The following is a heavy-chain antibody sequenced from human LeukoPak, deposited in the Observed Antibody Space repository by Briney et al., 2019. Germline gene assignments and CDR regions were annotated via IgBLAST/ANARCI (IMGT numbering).Heavy chain of an antibody. D-gene: IGHD3-10*01. CDR3: AKSSGITLVRGGTEDYYYMDV. J-gene: IGHJ6*03. CDR2: ISVSGGRT. V-gene: IGHV3-23*01. Sequence: PSETLSLTCTVSGGSISSSSYYWGWIRQPPGKGLERVSTISVSGGRTYYADSVKGRFTISRDNSKNTLYLQMISLRADDTAVYYCAKSSGITLVRGGTEDYYYMDVWGKGTTVTISS. CDR1: GGSISSSSYY.